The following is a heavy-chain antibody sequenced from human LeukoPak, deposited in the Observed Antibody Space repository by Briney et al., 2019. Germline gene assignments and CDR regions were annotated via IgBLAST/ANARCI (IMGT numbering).Heavy chain of an antibody. V-gene: IGHV1-46*01. CDR1: GYTFTSYY. D-gene: IGHD6-13*01. J-gene: IGHJ4*02. Sequence: ASVKVSCKASGYTFTSYYMHWVRQAPGQGLEWMGIINPSGGSTSYAQKFQGRVTMTRDMSTSTVYMELSSLRSEDTAVYYCARDRIALALDYWGQGTLVTVSS. CDR3: ARDRIALALDY. CDR2: INPSGGST.